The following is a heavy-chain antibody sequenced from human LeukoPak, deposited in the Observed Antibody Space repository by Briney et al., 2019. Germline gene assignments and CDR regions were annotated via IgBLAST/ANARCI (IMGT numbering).Heavy chain of an antibody. V-gene: IGHV3-64*01. J-gene: IGHJ4*02. Sequence: GGTLRLSCAASGFTFSSYGMSWVRQAPGKGLEWVSAISSNGGSTYYANSVKGRFTISRDNSKNTLYLQMGSLRAEDMAVYYCARARLPYSSSPYFDYWGQGTLVTVSS. D-gene: IGHD6-6*01. CDR2: ISSNGGST. CDR1: GFTFSSYG. CDR3: ARARLPYSSSPYFDY.